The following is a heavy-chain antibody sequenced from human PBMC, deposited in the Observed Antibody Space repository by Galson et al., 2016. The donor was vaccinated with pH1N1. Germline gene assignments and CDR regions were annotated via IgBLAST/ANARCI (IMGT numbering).Heavy chain of an antibody. CDR1: GFSLSTDGMC. J-gene: IGHJ4*02. CDR2: IDWDDDK. Sequence: PALVKPTQTLTLTCTFSGFSLSTDGMCVTWVRQPPGKALEWLAVIDWDDDKHYTSSLKTRLTISKDTSKNQVVLTMTNMDPVDTGTYCCARKRNSQAGSFDYWGQGIPVTVSS. V-gene: IGHV2-70*19. CDR3: ARKRNSQAGSFDY.